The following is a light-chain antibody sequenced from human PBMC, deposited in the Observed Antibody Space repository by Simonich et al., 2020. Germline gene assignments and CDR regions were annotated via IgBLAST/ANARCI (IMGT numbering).Light chain of an antibody. CDR3: QQYNNWPPVT. V-gene: IGKV3-15*01. J-gene: IGKJ4*01. CDR1: QSVSSN. CDR2: GAS. Sequence: EIVMTQSPATLSVSPGARATLSCRASQSVSSNLAWDQQKPGQAPSLLIYGASTRATGIPARFSGSGAGTEFTLTISSRQSEDVAVYYWQQYNNWPPVTFGGGTKVEIK.